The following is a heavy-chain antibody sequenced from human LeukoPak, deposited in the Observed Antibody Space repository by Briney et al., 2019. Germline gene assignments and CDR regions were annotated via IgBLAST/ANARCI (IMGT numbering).Heavy chain of an antibody. D-gene: IGHD2-15*01. CDR2: ISSSSSYI. CDR3: AKQAVAVSATPWFDP. Sequence: PGGSLRLSCAASGFTFSNHGMNWVRQAPGKGLEWVSSISSSSSYIYYADSVKGRFTISRDNSKNTLNLQMNSLRAEDTAIYYCAKQAVAVSATPWFDPWGQGTLVTVSS. CDR1: GFTFSNHG. V-gene: IGHV3-21*04. J-gene: IGHJ5*02.